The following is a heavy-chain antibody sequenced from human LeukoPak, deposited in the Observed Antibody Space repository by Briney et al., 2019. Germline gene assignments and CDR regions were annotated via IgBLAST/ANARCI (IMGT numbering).Heavy chain of an antibody. D-gene: IGHD3-10*01. V-gene: IGHV3-23*01. CDR2: ISDTGGDT. J-gene: IGHJ6*02. CDR3: AKDRWFGELLPSCMDV. CDR1: GFTFSTYV. Sequence: GGSLRLSCAASGFTFSTYVMIWVRQAPGKGLEWVSAISDTGGDTYYADSAKGRFTISRDNSKNTLQMNSLRAEDTAIYYCAKDRWFGELLPSCMDVWGQGTTVTVSS.